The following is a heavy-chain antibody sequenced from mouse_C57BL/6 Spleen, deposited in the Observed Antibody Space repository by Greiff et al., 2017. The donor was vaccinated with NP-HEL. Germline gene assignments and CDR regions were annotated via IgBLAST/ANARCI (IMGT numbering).Heavy chain of an antibody. CDR2: IDPSDSYT. CDR1: GYTFTSYW. D-gene: IGHD1-1*01. V-gene: IGHV1-69*01. J-gene: IGHJ2*01. CDR3: ARGYGSSLFFDY. Sequence: QVQLQQPGAELVMPGASVKLSCKASGYTFTSYWMHWVKQRPGQGLEWIGEIDPSDSYTNYNQKFKGKSTLTIDKSSSTAYMQLSSLTSEDDAVYYCARGYGSSLFFDYWGQGTTLTVSS.